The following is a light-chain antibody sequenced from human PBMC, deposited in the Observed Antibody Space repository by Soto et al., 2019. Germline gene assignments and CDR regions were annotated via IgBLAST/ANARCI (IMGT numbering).Light chain of an antibody. V-gene: IGKV3-11*01. Sequence: EIVLTRSAATLFVYAGGTATLSCLTSQSVSSYLAWYQQKPGQAPRLLIYDASNRATGIPDRFSGSGSGTDFTLTIRRLEPEDFAVYYCHQRGSWPRGTFGQGTKVDI. CDR1: QSVSSY. CDR3: HQRGSWPRGT. CDR2: DAS. J-gene: IGKJ1*01.